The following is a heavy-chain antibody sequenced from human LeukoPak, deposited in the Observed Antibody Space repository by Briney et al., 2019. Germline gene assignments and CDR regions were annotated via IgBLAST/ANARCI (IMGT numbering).Heavy chain of an antibody. D-gene: IGHD2-2*01. Sequence: SQTLSLTRIVPGGSTSSGGYYSSWIRQHPGKGLEWIGYIYYSGSTYYNPSLKSRVTISVDTSKNQFSLKLSSVTAADTAVYYCAITHCSSTSCYWSDYWGQGTLVTVSS. CDR1: GGSTSSGGYY. V-gene: IGHV4-31*03. J-gene: IGHJ4*02. CDR2: IYYSGST. CDR3: AITHCSSTSCYWSDY.